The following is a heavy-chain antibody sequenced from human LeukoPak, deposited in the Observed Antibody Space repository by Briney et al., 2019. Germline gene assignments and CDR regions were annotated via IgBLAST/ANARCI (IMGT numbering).Heavy chain of an antibody. CDR2: ISWNSGSI. CDR3: ATWGSGHITS. Sequence: GGSLRLSCEASGFSFGDYAMHWVRQAPGKGLEWVSGISWNSGSIGYADSVKGRFTISRDNAKNSLYLQMNSLRAEDTALYYCATWGSGHITSWGQGTLATVSS. V-gene: IGHV3-9*01. D-gene: IGHD2-15*01. J-gene: IGHJ4*02. CDR1: GFSFGDYA.